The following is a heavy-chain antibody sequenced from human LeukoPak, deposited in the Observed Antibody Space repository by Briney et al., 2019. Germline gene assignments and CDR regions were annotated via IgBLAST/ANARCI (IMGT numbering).Heavy chain of an antibody. V-gene: IGHV3-43*01. Sequence: HPGGSLRLSCAASGFNFDDYTMHWVRQAPGKGLEWVSLISWDGGSTYYADSVKGRFTISRDNSKNSLYLQMNSLRTEDTALYYCAKDRGHNWNPPQYYFDYWGQGTLVTVSS. CDR1: GFNFDDYT. J-gene: IGHJ4*02. CDR2: ISWDGGST. CDR3: AKDRGHNWNPPQYYFDY. D-gene: IGHD1-1*01.